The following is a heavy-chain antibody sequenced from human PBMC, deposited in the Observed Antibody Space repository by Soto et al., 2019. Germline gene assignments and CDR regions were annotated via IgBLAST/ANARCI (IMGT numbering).Heavy chain of an antibody. CDR1: GGTFSSYA. J-gene: IGHJ5*02. CDR3: ARDAYSSSPDNWFDP. V-gene: IGHV1-69*13. Sequence: SVKVSCKASGGTFSSYAISWVRQAPGQGLEWMGGIIPIFGTANYAQKFQGRVTITADESTSTAYMELSSLRDEDTAVYYCARDAYSSSPDNWFDPWGQGTLVTVSS. D-gene: IGHD6-6*01. CDR2: IIPIFGTA.